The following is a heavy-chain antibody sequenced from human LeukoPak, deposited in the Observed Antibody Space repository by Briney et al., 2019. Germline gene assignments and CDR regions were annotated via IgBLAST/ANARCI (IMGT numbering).Heavy chain of an antibody. D-gene: IGHD5-24*01. CDR3: AREWLQWGIYFDY. CDR1: GFTFSSYA. Sequence: GRSLRLSCAASGFTFSSYAMHWVRQAPGKGLEWVAVISYDGSNKYHADSVKGRFTISRDNSKNTLYLQMNSLRAEDTAVYYCAREWLQWGIYFDYWGQGTLVTVSS. J-gene: IGHJ4*02. CDR2: ISYDGSNK. V-gene: IGHV3-30*01.